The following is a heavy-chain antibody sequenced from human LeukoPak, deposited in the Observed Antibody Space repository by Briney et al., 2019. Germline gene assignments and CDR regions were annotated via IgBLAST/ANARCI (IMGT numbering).Heavy chain of an antibody. V-gene: IGHV3-30*18. D-gene: IGHD3-22*01. J-gene: IGHJ4*02. Sequence: GGSLRLSCSGSGFTFSSHGMHWVRQAPGMGLEWVALILYDGSNEYYADSVQGRFTISRDSSRNTLYLQMNSLRAEDTAVYYCAKDGTGGYYYLDYWGQGTPVTVSS. CDR3: AKDGTGGYYYLDY. CDR2: ILYDGSNE. CDR1: GFTFSSHG.